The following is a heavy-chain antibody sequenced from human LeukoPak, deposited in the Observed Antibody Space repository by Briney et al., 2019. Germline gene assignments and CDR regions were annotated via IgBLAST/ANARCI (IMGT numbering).Heavy chain of an antibody. D-gene: IGHD2-2*01. CDR3: AKAVVPAAIYYYYYMDV. CDR2: ISGSGGST. Sequence: GGSLRLSCAASGFTFSSYAMSWVRQAPGKGLEWVSAISGSGGSTYYADSVKGRFTISRDNSKNTLYLQMDSLRAEDTAVYYCAKAVVPAAIYYYYYMDVWGKGTTVTISS. J-gene: IGHJ6*03. CDR1: GFTFSSYA. V-gene: IGHV3-23*01.